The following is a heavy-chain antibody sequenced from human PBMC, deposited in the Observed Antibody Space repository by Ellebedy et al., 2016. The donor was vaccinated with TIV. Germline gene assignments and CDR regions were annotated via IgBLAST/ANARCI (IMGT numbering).Heavy chain of an antibody. D-gene: IGHD3-10*01. Sequence: SETLSLTCAVYGGSFSGYYWSWIRQPPGKGLEWIGEINHSGSTNYNPSLKSRVTISVDTSKNQFSLKLSSVTAADTAVYYCARLTWFGGPPGDDYWGQGTLVTVSS. CDR1: GGSFSGYY. V-gene: IGHV4-34*01. CDR3: ARLTWFGGPPGDDY. CDR2: INHSGST. J-gene: IGHJ4*02.